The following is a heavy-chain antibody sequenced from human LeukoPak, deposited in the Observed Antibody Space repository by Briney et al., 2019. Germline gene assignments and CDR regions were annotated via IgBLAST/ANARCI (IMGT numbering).Heavy chain of an antibody. Sequence: PSETLSLTCTVSGRSISSYYWSWIRQPPRKGLERIGYIYYSGSTNYNPSLKSRVTISVDTSKNQFSLKLSSVSAADTAVYYCARWGRGNGWFGELLRAFDIWGQGTMVTVSS. CDR2: IYYSGST. V-gene: IGHV4-59*01. D-gene: IGHD3-10*01. J-gene: IGHJ3*02. CDR3: ARWGRGNGWFGELLRAFDI. CDR1: GRSISSYY.